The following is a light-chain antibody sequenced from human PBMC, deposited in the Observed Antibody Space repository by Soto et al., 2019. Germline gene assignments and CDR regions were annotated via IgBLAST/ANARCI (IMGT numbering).Light chain of an antibody. CDR3: QQYGTSPRA. CDR2: AAS. CDR1: QGISTY. Sequence: DIQMTQSPSSLSASVGDRVTITCRASQGISTYLKWYQQKPGKAPKLLIYAASSLQSGVTSRFSGSGSETDFTLTISRLEPEDFAVYYCQQYGTSPRAFGPGTKVDIK. J-gene: IGKJ1*01. V-gene: IGKV1-39*01.